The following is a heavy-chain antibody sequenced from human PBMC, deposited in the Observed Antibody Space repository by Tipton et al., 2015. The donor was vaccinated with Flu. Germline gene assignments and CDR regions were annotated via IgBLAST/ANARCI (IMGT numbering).Heavy chain of an antibody. CDR2: IIPIFGSA. Sequence: QLVQSGGEVKKPGSSVKVSCKASGGGFSSYGISWVRQAPGQGLEWMGGIIPIFGSANYAQKFQDRVTITADESTTTVYMELSRLRSEDTAIYYCARDPHCSGGGCYDYWGPGTLVTVSS. CDR1: GGGFSSYG. D-gene: IGHD2-15*01. CDR3: ARDPHCSGGGCYDY. V-gene: IGHV1-69*01. J-gene: IGHJ4*02.